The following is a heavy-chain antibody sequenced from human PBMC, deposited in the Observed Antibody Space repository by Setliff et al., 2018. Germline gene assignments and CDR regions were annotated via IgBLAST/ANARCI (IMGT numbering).Heavy chain of an antibody. V-gene: IGHV4-4*02. D-gene: IGHD3-3*01. Sequence: PSETLSLTCAVSGDSISSGNWWSWVRQPPEKGLEWIGEINHSGNTNYNPSLKSRVTISVDKSKNQFSLSLSSVTAADTAVYYCARMSGFQYMDVWGKGTTVTVSS. J-gene: IGHJ6*03. CDR3: ARMSGFQYMDV. CDR2: INHSGNT. CDR1: GDSISSGNW.